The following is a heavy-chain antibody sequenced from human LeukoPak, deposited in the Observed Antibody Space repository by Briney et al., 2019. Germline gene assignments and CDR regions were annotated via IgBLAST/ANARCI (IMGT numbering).Heavy chain of an antibody. CDR2: ISGSGGST. J-gene: IGHJ4*02. D-gene: IGHD3-22*01. CDR1: GFTFSSYA. CDR3: ARSEYYYDSSGYYY. V-gene: IGHV3-23*01. Sequence: PGGSLRLSCAAAGFTFSSYAMSWVRQAPGKGLEWVSAISGSGGSTYYADSVKGRFTISRDNSKNTLYLQMNSLRAEDTAVYHCARSEYYYDSSGYYYWGQGTLVTVSS.